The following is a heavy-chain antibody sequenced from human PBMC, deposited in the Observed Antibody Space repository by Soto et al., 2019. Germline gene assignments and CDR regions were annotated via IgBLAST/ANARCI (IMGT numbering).Heavy chain of an antibody. D-gene: IGHD5-18*01. J-gene: IGHJ5*02. CDR2: ITHSGST. Sequence: QVQLQESGPGLVKPSETLSLACTVSRGSISSYYWSWFRQTPGKGLEWIGYITHSGSTKYNPSLESRVMVSIDTSRQQFSLRLISVTAADTAVYYCEGIPRGPSFGWFDHWGQGSLVIVSS. CDR3: EGIPRGPSFGWFDH. CDR1: RGSISSYY. V-gene: IGHV4-59*01.